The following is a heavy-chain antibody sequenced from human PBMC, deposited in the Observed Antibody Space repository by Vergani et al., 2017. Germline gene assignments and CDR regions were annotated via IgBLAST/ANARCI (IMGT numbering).Heavy chain of an antibody. V-gene: IGHV3-21*04. D-gene: IGHD3-9*01. CDR3: AREGLLTGYYLT. Sequence: EVQLLESGGGLVQPGGSLRLSCAASGFTFSSYSMNWVRQAPGKGLEWVSSISSSSSYIYYADSVKGRFTISRDNAKNSLYLQMNSLRAEDTAVYYCAREGLLTGYYLTWGQGTLVTVSS. J-gene: IGHJ4*02. CDR2: ISSSSSYI. CDR1: GFTFSSYS.